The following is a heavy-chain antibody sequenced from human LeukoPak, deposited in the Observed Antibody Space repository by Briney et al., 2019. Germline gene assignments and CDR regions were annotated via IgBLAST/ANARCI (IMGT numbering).Heavy chain of an antibody. J-gene: IGHJ4*02. D-gene: IGHD4-23*01. CDR3: AKDLGGRQHYFDY. V-gene: IGHV3-48*01. Sequence: PGGSLRLSCAASGFTFSSYSMNWVRQAPGKGLEWVSYISSSSSTIYYADSVKGRFTISRDNAKNTLYLQMNSLRAEDTAVYYCAKDLGGRQHYFDYWGQGTLVTVSS. CDR1: GFTFSSYS. CDR2: ISSSSSTI.